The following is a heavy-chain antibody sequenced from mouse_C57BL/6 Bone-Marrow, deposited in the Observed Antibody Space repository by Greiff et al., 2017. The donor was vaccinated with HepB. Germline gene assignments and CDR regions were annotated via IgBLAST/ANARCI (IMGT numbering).Heavy chain of an antibody. V-gene: IGHV1-61*01. CDR3: ARGEGPGLAMDY. CDR2: IYPSDSET. CDR1: GYTFTSYW. Sequence: QVQLQQPGAELVRPGSSVKLSCKASGYTFTSYWMDWVKQRPGQGLEWIGNIYPSDSETHYNQKFKDKATLTVDKSSSTAYMQLSSLTSEDSAVYDCARGEGPGLAMDYWGQGTSVTVSS. D-gene: IGHD3-3*01. J-gene: IGHJ4*01.